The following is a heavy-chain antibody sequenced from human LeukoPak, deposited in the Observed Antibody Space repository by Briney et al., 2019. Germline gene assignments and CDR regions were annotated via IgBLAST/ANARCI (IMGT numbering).Heavy chain of an antibody. V-gene: IGHV4-34*01. Sequence: SETLSLTCAVYGGSSSGYYWSWIRQPPGKGLEWIGEINHSGSTNYNPSLKSRVTISVDTSKNQFSLKLSSVTAADTAVYYCARATGTYDSSGYYYDYWGQGTLVTVSS. CDR1: GGSSSGYY. CDR2: INHSGST. CDR3: ARATGTYDSSGYYYDY. J-gene: IGHJ4*02. D-gene: IGHD3-22*01.